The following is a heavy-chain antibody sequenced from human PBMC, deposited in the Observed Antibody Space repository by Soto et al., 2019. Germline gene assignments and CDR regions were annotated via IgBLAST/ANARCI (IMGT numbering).Heavy chain of an antibody. Sequence: QVQLVESGGGVVQPGRSLRLSCAASGFAFSSYGMHWVRQGPGKGLEWVAVISYDGSDKYYADSVKGRFTISRDNSQNTLYVQMRHMRAEDTAVYYCARSAIHVGTTVDYWGQGTLVTVSS. CDR2: ISYDGSDK. V-gene: IGHV3-30*03. CDR3: ARSAIHVGTTVDY. CDR1: GFAFSSYG. J-gene: IGHJ4*02. D-gene: IGHD4-17*01.